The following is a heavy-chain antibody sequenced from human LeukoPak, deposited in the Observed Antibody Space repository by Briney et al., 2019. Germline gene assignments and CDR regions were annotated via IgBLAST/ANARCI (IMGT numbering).Heavy chain of an antibody. V-gene: IGHV3-11*01. J-gene: IGHJ5*02. CDR2: ISSSGSTI. Sequence: GGSLRLSCAASGFTFSDYYMSWIRQAPGKGLEWVSYISSSGSTIYYADPVKGRFTISRDNAKNSLYLQMNSLRAEDTAVYYCARDYGDYLYWFDPWGQGTLVTVSS. CDR3: ARDYGDYLYWFDP. D-gene: IGHD4-17*01. CDR1: GFTFSDYY.